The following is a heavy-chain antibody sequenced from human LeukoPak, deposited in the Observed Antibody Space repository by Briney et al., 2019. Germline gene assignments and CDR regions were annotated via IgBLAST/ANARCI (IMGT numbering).Heavy chain of an antibody. CDR1: GGSFSGYY. V-gene: IGHV4-34*01. D-gene: IGHD3-16*02. CDR2: INHSGST. CDR3: ARVRYYDYVWGSYRRNWFDP. Sequence: SETLSLTCAVYGGSFSGYYWSWIRQPPGKGLEWIGEINHSGSTNYNPSLKSRVTISVDTSKNQFSLKLSSMTAADTAVYYCARVRYYDYVWGSYRRNWFDPWGQGTLVTVSS. J-gene: IGHJ5*02.